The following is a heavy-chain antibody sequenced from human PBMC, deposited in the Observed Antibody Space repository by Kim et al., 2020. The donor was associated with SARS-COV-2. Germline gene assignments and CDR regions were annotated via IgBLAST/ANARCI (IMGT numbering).Heavy chain of an antibody. D-gene: IGHD3-22*01. CDR1: GFTFSSYG. CDR3: ARDRGWYYEGSGCQCYY. V-gene: IGHV3-33*01. CDR2: IGYDGSNK. Sequence: GGSLRLSCAASGFTFSSYGMHWVRQAPGKGLEWVAGIGYDGSNKYYVDSVKGRFTISRDNSKNTLYLQMNSLRAEDKAAYYCARDRGWYYEGSGCQCYY. J-gene: IGHJ6*01.